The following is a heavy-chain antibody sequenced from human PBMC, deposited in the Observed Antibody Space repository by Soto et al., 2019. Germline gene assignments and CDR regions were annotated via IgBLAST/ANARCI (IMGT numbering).Heavy chain of an antibody. CDR2: IYHSGNT. CDR1: GGSISSGNW. J-gene: IGHJ4*02. D-gene: IGHD5-18*01. CDR3: ASHRGNTYGPYDY. Sequence: VQLQESGPGLVKPSGTLSLTCAVSGGSISSGNWWSWVRQSPGKGLEWIGEIYHSGNTNHNPSLKSRVTISVDKSNNQFSLKLTSVTAADTPVYYCASHRGNTYGPYDYWGQGTLVTVSS. V-gene: IGHV4-4*02.